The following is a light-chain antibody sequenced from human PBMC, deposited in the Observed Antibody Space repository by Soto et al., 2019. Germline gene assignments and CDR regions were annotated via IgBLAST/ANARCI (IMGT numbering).Light chain of an antibody. J-gene: IGLJ1*01. V-gene: IGLV2-14*01. Sequence: QSVLTQLASMSGSPGQSITISCTGTSSDVGGYDYVSWYQQLPDKAPKLMLYEVSNRPSGVSSRFSGSKSGNTASLTISGLQAEDEADYYCSSFTSSDTLVFGTGTKVTV. CDR3: SSFTSSDTLV. CDR2: EVS. CDR1: SSDVGGYDY.